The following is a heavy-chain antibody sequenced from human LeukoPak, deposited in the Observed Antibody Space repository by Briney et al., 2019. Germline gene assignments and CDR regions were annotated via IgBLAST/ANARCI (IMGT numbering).Heavy chain of an antibody. CDR3: ARVKMSGLTGYSYYFDY. J-gene: IGHJ4*02. V-gene: IGHV4-4*02. D-gene: IGHD3-9*01. Sequence: SGTLSLTCAVSGASISSSNWWSWVRQPPGRGLEWIGEISHTGSTNYNPSLKSRVTISVDKSKNHFSLKLSSVTAADTAIYYCARVKMSGLTGYSYYFDYWGQGTLVTVSS. CDR2: ISHTGST. CDR1: GASISSSNW.